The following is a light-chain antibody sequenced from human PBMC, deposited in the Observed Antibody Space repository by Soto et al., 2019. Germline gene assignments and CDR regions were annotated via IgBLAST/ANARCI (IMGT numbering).Light chain of an antibody. CDR2: GIT. V-gene: IGLV1-40*01. CDR1: SSNIGAGYD. J-gene: IGLJ3*02. CDR3: QSFDSSLSGV. Sequence: QLVLTQPPSVSGAPGQRVTISCTGSSSNIGAGYDVHWYQQLPGTAPKLLIYGITNRPSGVPDRFSGSKSGTSASLAITGLQAEDEAEYYCQSFDSSLSGVFGGGTKVTVL.